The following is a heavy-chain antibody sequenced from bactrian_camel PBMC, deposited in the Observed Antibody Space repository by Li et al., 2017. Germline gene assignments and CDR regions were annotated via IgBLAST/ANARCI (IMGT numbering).Heavy chain of an antibody. J-gene: IGHJ4*01. V-gene: IGHV3S63*01. Sequence: HVQLVESGGGSVQAGRSLRLSCTVSGSEYTYHKYCLGWFRQAPGKEREGVASIHLDGTTNYADSVKGRFTISQDNASKTVRLQMNGLKPEDTAMYHCAVYDAYAGRCSFREDYYDYWGPGTQVTVS. CDR2: IHLDGTT. D-gene: IGHD2*01. CDR3: AVYDAYAGRCSFREDYYDY. CDR1: GSEYTYHKYC.